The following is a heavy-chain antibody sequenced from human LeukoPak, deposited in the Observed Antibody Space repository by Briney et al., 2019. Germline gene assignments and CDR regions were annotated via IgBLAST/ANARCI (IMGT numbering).Heavy chain of an antibody. CDR1: GYTFTGYY. J-gene: IGHJ4*02. CDR3: ARGKRARWLQAYYFDY. D-gene: IGHD5-24*01. Sequence: GASVKVSCKASGYTFTGYYMHWVRQAPGQGLEWMGWINPNSGGTNYAQKFQGRVTMTGDTSISTAYMELSRLRSDDTAVYYCARGKRARWLQAYYFDYWGQGTLVTVSS. V-gene: IGHV1-2*02. CDR2: INPNSGGT.